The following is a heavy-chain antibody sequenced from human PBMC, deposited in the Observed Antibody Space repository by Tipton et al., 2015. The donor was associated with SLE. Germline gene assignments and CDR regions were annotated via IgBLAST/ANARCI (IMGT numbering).Heavy chain of an antibody. V-gene: IGHV4-30-2*01. D-gene: IGHD6-19*01. J-gene: IGHJ6*02. Sequence: TLSLTCVVSGGSISSSDYSWTWLRQPPGKGLEWIGYIYRSGSTYYNPSLKSRVIISIGRSKNHFSLSLTSVTAADTAVYYCARDRGGSSGWHKDYYFYAMDVWGPGATVTVSS. CDR1: GGSISSSDYS. CDR2: IYRSGST. CDR3: ARDRGGSSGWHKDYYFYAMDV.